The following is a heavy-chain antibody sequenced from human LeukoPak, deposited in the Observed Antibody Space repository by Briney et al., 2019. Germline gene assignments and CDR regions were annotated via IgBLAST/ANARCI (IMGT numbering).Heavy chain of an antibody. CDR1: GFTFSSYS. CDR3: ARDIVTTTFDY. D-gene: IGHD5-12*01. CDR2: INSDGNST. Sequence: GGSLRLSCAASGFTFSSYSMHWVRQAPGKGLVWVSRINSDGNSTRYADSVKGRFTISRDNAKNTLYLQMNSLRAEDTAVYYCARDIVTTTFDYWGQRTLVTVSS. V-gene: IGHV3-74*01. J-gene: IGHJ4*02.